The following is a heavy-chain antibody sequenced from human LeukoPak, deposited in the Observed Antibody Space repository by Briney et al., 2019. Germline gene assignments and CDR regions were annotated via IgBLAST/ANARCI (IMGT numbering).Heavy chain of an antibody. D-gene: IGHD6-13*01. CDR1: GGTFSSYA. J-gene: IGHJ4*02. Sequence: ASVKVSCKASGGTFSSYAISWVRQAPGQRLEWMGGIIPIFGTANYAQKFQGRVTITADESTSTDYMELSSLRSEDTAVYYCARGLMAAAGAFDYWGQGTLVTVSS. CDR3: ARGLMAAAGAFDY. CDR2: IIPIFGTA. V-gene: IGHV1-69*13.